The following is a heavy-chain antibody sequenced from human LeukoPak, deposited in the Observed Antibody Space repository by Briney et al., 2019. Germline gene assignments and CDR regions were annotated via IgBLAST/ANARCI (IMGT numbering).Heavy chain of an antibody. D-gene: IGHD6-25*01. CDR1: GGSISSYY. CDR2: IFFTGTT. CDR3: ARVPAAFYFDY. Sequence: SETLSLTCTVSGGSISSYYWSWIRQPPGKGLEWIGTIFFTGTTHYNPSLKSRVTISIEMSKNQFSLKLTSVTAADTAVYYCARVPAAFYFDYWGQGSLVTVSS. J-gene: IGHJ4*02. V-gene: IGHV4-59*12.